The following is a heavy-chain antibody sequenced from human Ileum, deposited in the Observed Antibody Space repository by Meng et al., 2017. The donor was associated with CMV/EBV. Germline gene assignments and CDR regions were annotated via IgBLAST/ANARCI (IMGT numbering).Heavy chain of an antibody. Sequence: FSSCWMHWVRQAPGKGLVWVARIDSDESVASDESKTRYAGSVKGRFTISRDNARNTLYLQMDSLRADDTAVYYCARSTPSGTDYWGWGQGTLVTVSS. CDR1: FSSCW. V-gene: IGHV3-74*01. D-gene: IGHD7-27*01. CDR2: IDSDESVASDESKT. CDR3: ARSTPSGTDYWG. J-gene: IGHJ4*02.